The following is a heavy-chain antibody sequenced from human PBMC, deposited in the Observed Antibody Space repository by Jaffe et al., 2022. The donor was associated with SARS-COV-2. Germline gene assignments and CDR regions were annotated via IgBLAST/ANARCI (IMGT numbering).Heavy chain of an antibody. CDR2: ISGSGGST. J-gene: IGHJ2*01. CDR1: GFTFSSYA. Sequence: EVQLLESGGGLVQPGGSLRLSCAASGFTFSSYAMSWVRQAPGKGLEWVSAISGSGGSTYYADSVKGRFTISRDNSKNTLYLQMNSLRAEDTAVYYCAKSAGRDEWGPFYWYFDLWGRGTLVTVSS. D-gene: IGHD1-26*01. V-gene: IGHV3-23*01. CDR3: AKSAGRDEWGPFYWYFDL.